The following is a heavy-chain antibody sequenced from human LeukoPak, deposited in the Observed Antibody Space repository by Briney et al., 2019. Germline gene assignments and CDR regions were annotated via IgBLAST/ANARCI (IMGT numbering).Heavy chain of an antibody. CDR2: IYHSGST. CDR1: GGSISSGGYS. V-gene: IGHV4-30-2*01. CDR3: ARVPLWDYVWGSYRRIREDYFDY. D-gene: IGHD3-16*02. Sequence: SQTLSLTCAVSGGSISSGGYSWSWIRQPPGKGLEWIGYIYHSGSTYYNLSLKSRVTISVDRSKNQFSLKLSSVTAADTAVYYCARVPLWDYVWGSYRRIREDYFDYWGQGTLVTVSS. J-gene: IGHJ4*02.